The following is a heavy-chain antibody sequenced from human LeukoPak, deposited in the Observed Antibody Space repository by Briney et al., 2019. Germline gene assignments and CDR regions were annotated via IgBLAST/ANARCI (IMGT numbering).Heavy chain of an antibody. CDR1: GFTFSSYW. J-gene: IGHJ3*02. CDR3: AKKSHYYDSSGIFYKDAFDI. Sequence: GGSLRLSCAASGFTFSSYWMSWVRQAPGKGLEWVSAISGSGGSTYYADSVKGRFTISRDNSKNTLYLQMNSLRAEDTAVYYCAKKSHYYDSSGIFYKDAFDIWGQGTMVTVSS. V-gene: IGHV3-23*01. D-gene: IGHD3-22*01. CDR2: ISGSGGST.